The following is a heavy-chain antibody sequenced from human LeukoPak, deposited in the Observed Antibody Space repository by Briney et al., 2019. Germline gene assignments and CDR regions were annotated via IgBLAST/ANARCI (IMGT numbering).Heavy chain of an antibody. CDR1: GFTFDDYA. CDR3: ARDQGDSSDDAFDI. Sequence: GGSLRLSCAASGFTFDDYAMHWVRQAPGKGLEWVSGISWNSGSIGYADSVKGRFTISRDNAKNSLYLQMNSLRAEDTAVYYCARDQGDSSDDAFDIWGQGTMVTVSS. J-gene: IGHJ3*02. CDR2: ISWNSGSI. D-gene: IGHD6-19*01. V-gene: IGHV3-9*01.